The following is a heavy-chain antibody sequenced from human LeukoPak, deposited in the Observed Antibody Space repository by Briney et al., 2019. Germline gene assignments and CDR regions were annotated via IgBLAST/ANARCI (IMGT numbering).Heavy chain of an antibody. CDR1: GFTFSYYS. D-gene: IGHD5-12*01. CDR2: ISSSSTTK. V-gene: IGHV3-48*01. Sequence: GGSLRLSCAVSGFTFSYYSMTWVRQAPGKGLEWVSYISSSSTTKSYADSVRGRFTISRENAQNSLFLQMNSLRAEDTAVYYCARDGGYRGYDADCWGQGTLVTVSS. J-gene: IGHJ4*02. CDR3: ARDGGYRGYDADC.